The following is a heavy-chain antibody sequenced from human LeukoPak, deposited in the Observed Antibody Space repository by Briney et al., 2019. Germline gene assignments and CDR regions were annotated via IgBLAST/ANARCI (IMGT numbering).Heavy chain of an antibody. CDR1: GFTFSSYA. D-gene: IGHD3-22*01. V-gene: IGHV3-23*01. CDR2: ISGRGDST. J-gene: IGHJ4*02. CDR3: AKRRDYDSTGYYFTPYYFDY. Sequence: GGSLRLSCAASGFTFSSYAMTWVRQGPGKGLECVSRISGRGDSTYYVDSVKGRFSISRDNFKNTVFLQMNTLRAEDTAVYYCAKRRDYDSTGYYFTPYYFDYWGQGTLVTVSS.